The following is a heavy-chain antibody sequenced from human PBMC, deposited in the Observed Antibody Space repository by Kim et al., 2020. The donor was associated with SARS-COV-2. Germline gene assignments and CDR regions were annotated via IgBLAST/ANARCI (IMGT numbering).Heavy chain of an antibody. J-gene: IGHJ6*02. CDR2: IYSGGST. CDR1: GFTVSSNY. Sequence: GGSLRLSCAASGFTVSSNYMSWVRQAPGKGLEWVSVIYSGGSTYYADSVKGRFTISRDNSKNTLYLQMNSLRAEDTAVYYCARDLGTHRYYDFWSGYLGGMDVWGQGTTVTVSS. V-gene: IGHV3-53*01. CDR3: ARDLGTHRYYDFWSGYLGGMDV. D-gene: IGHD3-3*01.